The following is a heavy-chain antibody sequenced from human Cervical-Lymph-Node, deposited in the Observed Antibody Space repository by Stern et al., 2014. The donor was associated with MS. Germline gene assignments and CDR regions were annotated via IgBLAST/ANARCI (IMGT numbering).Heavy chain of an antibody. CDR3: ARGGLRWIR. CDR2: VSHTGRT. D-gene: IGHD3-3*01. V-gene: IGHV4-59*01. Sequence: QLQLQESGPGLVKPSETLSLTCTGSGDSMNSDYWRWIRQPPGKGLEWIGYVSHTGRTNHNPSLKSRVTISLETSKNQFSLRLSSVTAADTAVYYCARGGLRWIRWGQGTLVTVSS. J-gene: IGHJ4*02. CDR1: GDSMNSDY.